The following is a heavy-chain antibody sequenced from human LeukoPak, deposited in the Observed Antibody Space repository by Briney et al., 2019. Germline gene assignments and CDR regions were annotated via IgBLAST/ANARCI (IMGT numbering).Heavy chain of an antibody. CDR2: TYFTGST. CDR3: AREPYSSSWYGYAFDI. D-gene: IGHD6-13*01. CDR1: RGSISSGGHY. V-gene: IGHV4-31*03. J-gene: IGHJ3*02. Sequence: PSETLSLTCNVSRGSISSGGHYWSWIRQRPGKGLEWMGYTYFTGSTYYNPSLQSRLIISADTSMTQFSLRLRSVTAADTAVYYCAREPYSSSWYGYAFDIWGQGTMVTVSS.